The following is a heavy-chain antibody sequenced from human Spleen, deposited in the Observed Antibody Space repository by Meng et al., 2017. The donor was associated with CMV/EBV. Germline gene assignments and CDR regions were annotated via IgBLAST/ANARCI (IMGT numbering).Heavy chain of an antibody. CDR2: ITYDGSNK. Sequence: SCAASGFTFSTYAMHWVRQAPGKGLEWVGVITYDGSNKYYADSVKGRFTISRDNSKNTLDVQMNSLRADDTAVYYCAREAYGDYLDYWGQGTLVTVSS. CDR3: AREAYGDYLDY. CDR1: GFTFSTYA. V-gene: IGHV3-30-3*01. D-gene: IGHD4-17*01. J-gene: IGHJ4*02.